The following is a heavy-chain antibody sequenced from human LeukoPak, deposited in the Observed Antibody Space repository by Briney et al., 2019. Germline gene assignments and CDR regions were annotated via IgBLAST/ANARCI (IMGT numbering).Heavy chain of an antibody. CDR3: ARSKNYYGSGDY. V-gene: IGHV4-61*01. CDR2: IYYTGTT. Sequence: ETLSLTCTVSAGSVSNGNYYWSWLRQPPGKALEWIGYIYYTGTTYYIPSLEGRVTISVDTSKNQFSVKLNSVTAADTAVYYCARSKNYYGSGDYWSPGTLVTVSS. D-gene: IGHD3-10*01. J-gene: IGHJ4*02. CDR1: AGSVSNGNYY.